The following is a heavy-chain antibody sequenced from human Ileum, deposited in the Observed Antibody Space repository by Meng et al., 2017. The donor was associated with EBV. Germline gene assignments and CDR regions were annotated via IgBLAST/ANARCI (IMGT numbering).Heavy chain of an antibody. V-gene: IGHV3-74*01. CDR3: ASLSGHGGY. CDR2: IHSDGSRT. CDR1: TLTFSTYW. J-gene: IGHJ4*02. Sequence: VQLVKSGGGLVQPGGSLRLSCAASTLTFSTYWMDWVRQAPGQGLVWVSRIHSDGSRTTYADSVRGRFTISRDNAKNTFYLEMNSLRGEDTAVYYCASLSGHGGYWGQGTLVTVSS. D-gene: IGHD6-25*01.